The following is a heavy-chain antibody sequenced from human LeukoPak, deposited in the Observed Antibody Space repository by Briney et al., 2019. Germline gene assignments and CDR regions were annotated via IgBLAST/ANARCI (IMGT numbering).Heavy chain of an antibody. D-gene: IGHD1-20*01. V-gene: IGHV4-31*03. CDR2: IYYSGSN. CDR3: ARTKNRYNWNPNWFDP. CDR1: GGSISSGGYY. J-gene: IGHJ5*02. Sequence: SQTLSLTCTVSGGSISSGGYYWSWIRQHPGKGLEWIGYIYYSGSNYYNPSLKSRVTISVDTSKNQSSLKLSSVTAADTAVYYCARTKNRYNWNPNWFDPWAREPWSPSPQ.